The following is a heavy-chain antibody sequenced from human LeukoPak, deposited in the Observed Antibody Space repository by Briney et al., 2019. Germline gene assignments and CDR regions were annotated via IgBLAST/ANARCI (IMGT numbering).Heavy chain of an antibody. J-gene: IGHJ3*02. CDR3: ARVRRSSGWYDAFDI. Sequence: ASVKVSCKASGYTFTSYDINWVRQATGQGLEWMGWMNPNSGNTGYAQKFQGRVTITRNTSISTAYMELSSLRSEDTAVYYCARVRRSSGWYDAFDIWGQGTMVTVSS. CDR2: MNPNSGNT. CDR1: GYTFTSYD. V-gene: IGHV1-8*03. D-gene: IGHD6-19*01.